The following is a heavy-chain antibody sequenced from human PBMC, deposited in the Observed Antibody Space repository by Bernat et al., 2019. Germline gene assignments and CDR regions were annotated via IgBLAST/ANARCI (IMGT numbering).Heavy chain of an antibody. CDR3: AHRRSGFFSCPLRDAFDV. Sequence: QISLKESGPTRVKPTQTLTLTCTFSGFSLFTSGEGVGWIRQPPGKALEWLALIYWDDDNRYSASLRNRLTTSRDNSRNQVFLTMTDMDPVDTATYYCAHRRSGFFSCPLRDAFDVWGQGTIVTVSS. V-gene: IGHV2-5*02. J-gene: IGHJ3*01. CDR1: GFSLFTSGEG. D-gene: IGHD3-3*01. CDR2: IYWDDDN.